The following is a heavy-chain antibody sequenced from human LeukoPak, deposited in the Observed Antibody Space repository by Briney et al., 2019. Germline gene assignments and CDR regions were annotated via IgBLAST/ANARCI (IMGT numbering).Heavy chain of an antibody. Sequence: GRSLRLSCAASGLSFSTSVIHWVRQAPGKGLEWVAVISYDGNSKFHGDSVKGRFTISRDNSKNTLFLQMNSLRPDDTAVYYCARDPRPDYYDSSGFYPYFDRWGQGTLVTVSS. D-gene: IGHD3-22*01. CDR3: ARDPRPDYYDSSGFYPYFDR. CDR2: ISYDGNSK. CDR1: GLSFSTSV. J-gene: IGHJ4*02. V-gene: IGHV3-30*03.